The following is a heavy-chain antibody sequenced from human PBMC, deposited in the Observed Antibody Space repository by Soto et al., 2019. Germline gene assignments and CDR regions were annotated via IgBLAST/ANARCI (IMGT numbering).Heavy chain of an antibody. CDR2: IRGGGGSK. J-gene: IGHJ4*02. Sequence: GGSLRLSCAASGFTFSSYAMSWVRQAPGKGLEWVAAIRGGGGSKYYADSVKGRFTISRDNSKNTLYLQMNSLRAEDTAVYYCARDTLPQPFDYWGQGTLVTSPQ. CDR1: GFTFSSYA. V-gene: IGHV3-23*01. CDR3: ARDTLPQPFDY. D-gene: IGHD1-1*01.